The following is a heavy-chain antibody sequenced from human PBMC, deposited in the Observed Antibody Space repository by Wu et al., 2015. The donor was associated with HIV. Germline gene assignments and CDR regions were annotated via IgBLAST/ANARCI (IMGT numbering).Heavy chain of an antibody. CDR1: GYTFSRYF. CDR2: INPQSGGT. J-gene: IGHJ6*02. V-gene: IGHV1-2*02. Sequence: QVHLVQSGTEVKKPGASVKVFCKASGYTFSRYFIHWVRQAPGQGLEWMGWINPQSGGTNYAQKFQGRVTMTRDTSISTAYMELSRLRSDDTAVYYCARDLHSSGWYYYYYGMDVWGQGP. CDR3: ARDLHSSGWYYYYYGMDV. D-gene: IGHD6-19*01.